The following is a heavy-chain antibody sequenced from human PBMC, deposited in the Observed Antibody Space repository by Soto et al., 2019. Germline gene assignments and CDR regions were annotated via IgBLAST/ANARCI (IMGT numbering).Heavy chain of an antibody. CDR1: VDSVSSNSAA. V-gene: IGHV6-1*01. CDR3: ARDHKPSGYYDYGTDV. Sequence: SQTLSLTCAISVDSVSSNSAAWNLISQSPSRGLEWLGRTYYRSKWYNDYAVSVKSRITINPDTSKNQFYMQLNSVTPEDTAVYYCARDHKPSGYYDYGTDVWGQGTTVTVSS. D-gene: IGHD3-10*01. CDR2: TYYRSKWYN. J-gene: IGHJ6*02.